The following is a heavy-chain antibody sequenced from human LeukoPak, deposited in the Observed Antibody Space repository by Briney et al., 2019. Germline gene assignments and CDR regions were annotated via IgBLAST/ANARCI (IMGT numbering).Heavy chain of an antibody. CDR1: GGSISTSSYY. CDR2: FYYSGIT. V-gene: IGHV4-39*01. D-gene: IGHD6-19*01. J-gene: IGHJ4*02. CDR3: ARLGGWYFDY. Sequence: PSETLSLTCTVSGGSISTSSYYWGWIRQPPGKGLEWIGSFYYSGITYYNPSLKSRVTISEDTSKNQFSLKLSSVTAADTAVYYCARLGGWYFDYWGQGTLVTVSS.